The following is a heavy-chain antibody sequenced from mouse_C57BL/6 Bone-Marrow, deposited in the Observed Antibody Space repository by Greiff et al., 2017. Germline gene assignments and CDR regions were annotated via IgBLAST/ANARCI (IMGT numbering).Heavy chain of an antibody. CDR3: ARYYYGSSYLAWFAY. J-gene: IGHJ3*01. CDR2: INPSTCGT. D-gene: IGHD1-1*01. V-gene: IGHV1-43*01. CDR1: GYSFTGYY. Sequence: VQLQQSGPELVKPGASVKISCKASGYSFTGYYMHWVKQSSEKSLEWIGEINPSTCGTSYNQKLKGKATLTVDKSSSTAYMQLKSQTSEYAAVYYCARYYYGSSYLAWFAYWGQGTLVTVSA.